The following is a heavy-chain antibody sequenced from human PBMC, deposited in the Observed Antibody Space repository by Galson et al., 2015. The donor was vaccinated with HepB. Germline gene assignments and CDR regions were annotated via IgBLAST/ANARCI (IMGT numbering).Heavy chain of an antibody. CDR2: IYYSGST. J-gene: IGHJ4*02. Sequence: ETLSLTCTVSGGSISSSSYYWGWIRQPPGKGLEWIGSIYYSGSTYYNPSLKSRVTISVDTSKNQFSLKLSSVTAADTAVYYCARREGNPVLLWFGEPRYYFDYWGQGTLVTVSS. CDR1: GGSISSSSYY. V-gene: IGHV4-39*01. D-gene: IGHD3-10*01. CDR3: ARREGNPVLLWFGEPRYYFDY.